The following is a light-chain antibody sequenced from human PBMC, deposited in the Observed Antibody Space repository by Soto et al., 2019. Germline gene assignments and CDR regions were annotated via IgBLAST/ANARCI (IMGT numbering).Light chain of an antibody. CDR3: QQRHKWLPVT. J-gene: IGKJ4*01. V-gene: IGKV3-11*01. Sequence: ESGLTQSPAILSLSPGDRSTLSCRASPSVSNSLAWYQHKPGQAPRLLIYDASNRATGVPTRFRGSGSGTDFTLTISSLEPEDFAVYYCQQRHKWLPVTFGGGTRVEIK. CDR1: PSVSNS. CDR2: DAS.